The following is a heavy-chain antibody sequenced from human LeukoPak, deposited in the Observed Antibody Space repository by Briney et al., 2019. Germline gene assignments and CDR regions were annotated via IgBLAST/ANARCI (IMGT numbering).Heavy chain of an antibody. CDR1: GFTFSSDA. D-gene: IGHD2-15*01. J-gene: IGHJ4*02. CDR2: ISGSGDST. Sequence: GGSLRLSFAASGFTFSSDAMGWVRQAPGKGLEWVSGISGSGDSTYYADSVKGRFTISRDNSKNTLYLQMNSLRVEDTAVYYCAKDRGRMWVQVANWGQGTLVTVSS. V-gene: IGHV3-23*01. CDR3: AKDRGRMWVQVAN.